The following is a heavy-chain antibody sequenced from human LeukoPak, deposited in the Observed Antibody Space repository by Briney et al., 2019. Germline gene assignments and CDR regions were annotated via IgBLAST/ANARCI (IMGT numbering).Heavy chain of an antibody. J-gene: IGHJ5*02. D-gene: IGHD2-8*01. V-gene: IGHV4-34*01. CDR2: VNPGGNT. Sequence: SETLSLTCAVYNGSFSGYYWSWIRQSPGYGLEWIGEVNPGGNTNYNPSLRSRVTISLDTSKNHFSLKLRSVTAADTAVYNCARAAWNGGGGFDPWGQGTLVTVSS. CDR3: ARAAWNGGGGFDP. CDR1: NGSFSGYY.